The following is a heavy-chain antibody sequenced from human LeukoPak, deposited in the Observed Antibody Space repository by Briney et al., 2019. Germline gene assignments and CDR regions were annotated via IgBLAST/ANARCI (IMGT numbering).Heavy chain of an antibody. CDR1: GGSMSSYY. V-gene: IGHV4-59*08. J-gene: IGHJ4*02. CDR3: ARQTSAISGYSYDEDYFDY. CDR2: IYYSGST. Sequence: SETLSLTCTVSGGSMSSYYWSWIRQPPGRGLEWIGYIYYSGSTNYSPSLKSRVTILVDTSKNQFSLKLSSVTAADTAVYYCARQTSAISGYSYDEDYFDYWGQGTLVTVSS. D-gene: IGHD5-18*01.